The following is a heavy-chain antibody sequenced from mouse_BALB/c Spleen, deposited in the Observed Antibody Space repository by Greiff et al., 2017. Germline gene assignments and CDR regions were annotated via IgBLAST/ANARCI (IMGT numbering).Heavy chain of an antibody. CDR1: GFTFSSYG. CDR3: ARGGANRGYFDY. CDR2: ISSGGSYT. Sequence: EVQLVESGGDLVKPGGSLKLSCAASGFTFSSYGMSWVRQTPDKRLEWVATISSGGSYTYYPDSVKGRFTISRDNAKNTLYLQMSSLKSEDTAMYYCARGGANRGYFDYWGQGTTLTVSS. J-gene: IGHJ2*01. V-gene: IGHV5-6*01.